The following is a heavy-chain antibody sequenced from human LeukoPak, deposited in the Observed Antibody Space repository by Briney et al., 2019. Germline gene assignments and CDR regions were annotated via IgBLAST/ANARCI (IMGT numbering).Heavy chain of an antibody. V-gene: IGHV4-34*01. CDR1: GGSFSGYH. CDR2: INHSGST. D-gene: IGHD6-25*01. CDR3: APLGVGYFDL. J-gene: IGHJ2*01. Sequence: SETLSLTCAVYGGSFSGYHWSWIRQPPGKGLEWIGEINHSGSTNYNPSLKSRVTISIGTSKNQFSLKLSSVTAADTAVYYCAPLGVGYFDLWGRGTLVTVSS.